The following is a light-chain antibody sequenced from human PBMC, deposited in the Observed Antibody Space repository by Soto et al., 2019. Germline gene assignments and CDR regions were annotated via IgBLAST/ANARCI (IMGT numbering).Light chain of an antibody. J-gene: IGLJ1*01. Sequence: QSGLTKPASVCGSPGQAITISCTGTRSDVGGYNYVSWYQQHPGKAPKLMIYDVSNRPSGVSNRFSGPKSGNTASLTISGLQAEDEADYYCSSYTSSSTLYVFGTGTKVTVL. V-gene: IGLV2-14*01. CDR1: RSDVGGYNY. CDR3: SSYTSSSTLYV. CDR2: DVS.